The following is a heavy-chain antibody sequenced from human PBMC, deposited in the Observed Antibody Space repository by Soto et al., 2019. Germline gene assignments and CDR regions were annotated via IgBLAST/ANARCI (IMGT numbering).Heavy chain of an antibody. J-gene: IGHJ4*02. V-gene: IGHV1-18*01. Sequence: QIQLVQSGAELKKPGASVKVSCKASGYDFITYGITWVRQAPGQGLEWMGWISAYSGDTNYAQKFLGRVTMTTDTSTSTAYMELRGLRSDDTAMYYCAKATWVQLCEFWGQGTLVTVSS. CDR2: ISAYSGDT. CDR3: AKATWVQLCEF. D-gene: IGHD3-16*01. CDR1: GYDFITYG.